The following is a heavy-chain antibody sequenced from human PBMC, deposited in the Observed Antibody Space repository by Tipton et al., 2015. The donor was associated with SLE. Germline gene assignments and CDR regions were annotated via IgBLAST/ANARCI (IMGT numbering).Heavy chain of an antibody. CDR1: GFTFSIYA. CDR3: VKWGLDGTDP. CDR2: ISAVGGTT. D-gene: IGHD3-16*01. Sequence: SLRLSCATSGFTFSIYAMSWVRQAPGKGLEWVSTISAVGGTTYYVDSVRGRFTISRDNSRNTLYLQMNSLRVEDTAEYYCVKWGLDGTDPSGQGTLVTVSS. J-gene: IGHJ5*02. V-gene: IGHV3-23*01.